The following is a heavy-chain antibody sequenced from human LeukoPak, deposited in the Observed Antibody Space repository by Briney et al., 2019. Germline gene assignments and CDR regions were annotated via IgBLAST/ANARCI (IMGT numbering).Heavy chain of an antibody. CDR3: AKALFLGYCSGGSCPYGMDV. CDR1: GFTFDDYT. Sequence: GGSLRLSCAASGFTFDDYTMHWVRQAPGKGLEWVSLISWDGGSTYYADSVKGRFTISRDNSKNSLYLQMNSLRTEDTALYYCAKALFLGYCSGGSCPYGMDVWGQGTTVTVSS. CDR2: ISWDGGST. J-gene: IGHJ6*02. V-gene: IGHV3-43*01. D-gene: IGHD2-15*01.